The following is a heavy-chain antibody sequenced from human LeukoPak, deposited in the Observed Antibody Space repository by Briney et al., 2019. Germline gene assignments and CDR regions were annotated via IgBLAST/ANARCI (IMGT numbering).Heavy chain of an antibody. J-gene: IGHJ5*02. Sequence: SETLSLTCTVSGGSISSYYWSWIRQPAGKGLEWIGRIYTSGSTNYNPSLKSRVTMSVDTSKNQFSLKLSSVTAADTAVYYCARSFSGVGGYDYRWFDPWGQGTLVTVSS. CDR2: IYTSGST. D-gene: IGHD5-12*01. CDR3: ARSFSGVGGYDYRWFDP. CDR1: GGSISSYY. V-gene: IGHV4-4*07.